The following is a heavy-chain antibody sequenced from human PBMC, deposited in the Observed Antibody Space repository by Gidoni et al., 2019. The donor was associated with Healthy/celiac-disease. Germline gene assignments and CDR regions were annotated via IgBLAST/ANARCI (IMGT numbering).Heavy chain of an antibody. D-gene: IGHD6-19*01. V-gene: IGHV1-2*02. J-gene: IGHJ6*02. Sequence: QVQLVQSGAAVKKPGASVKVSCKASGYTFTGYYMHWVRQAPGQGLAWMGWINPNSGGTNYAQKFQGRVTMTRDTSISTAYMELSRLRSDDTAVYYCARRGDISGWARVGNYYYYYGMDVWGQGTTVTVSS. CDR1: GYTFTGYY. CDR3: ARRGDISGWARVGNYYYYYGMDV. CDR2: INPNSGGT.